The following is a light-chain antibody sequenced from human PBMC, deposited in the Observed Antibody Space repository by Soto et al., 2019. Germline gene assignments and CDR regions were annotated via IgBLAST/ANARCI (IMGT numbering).Light chain of an antibody. Sequence: QSAPTQPASVSGCPGHSGTISYPGTSSAVGGYNIVSWYPQLNRDSPKLPLSGVSDPPSGASALFSRSEPGSTASVKASGLQAEEEADYYCGSNTSTRTYVFGSGTKVPV. CDR3: GSNTSTRTYV. J-gene: IGLJ1*01. V-gene: IGLV2-14*01. CDR1: SSAVGGYNI. CDR2: GVS.